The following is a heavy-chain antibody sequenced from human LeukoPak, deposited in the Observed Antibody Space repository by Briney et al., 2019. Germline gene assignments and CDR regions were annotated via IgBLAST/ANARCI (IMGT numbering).Heavy chain of an antibody. D-gene: IGHD5-12*01. CDR2: IHYSGST. CDR3: ARDRRFGGYNAFDI. V-gene: IGHV4-59*01. Sequence: PSETLSLTCTVSGGSISSYYWSWIRQPPGKGLEWIGYIHYSGSTNYNPSLKSRVVISVDTSKNQFSLKLSSVTAADTAVYYCARDRRFGGYNAFDIWGQGTMVTVSS. J-gene: IGHJ3*02. CDR1: GGSISSYY.